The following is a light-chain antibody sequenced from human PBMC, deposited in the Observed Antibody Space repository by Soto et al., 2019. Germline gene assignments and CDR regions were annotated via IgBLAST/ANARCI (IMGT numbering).Light chain of an antibody. J-gene: IGKJ3*01. CDR2: DAS. Sequence: EIVLTQSPATLSLSPGERATLSCRASQSVSSYLAWYQQKPGQAPRLLIYDASNRATGIPARFSGSGSGTDFTITISSLEPEDFAVYYCQQRNNWLGFTFGPGTKVDIK. CDR1: QSVSSY. CDR3: QQRNNWLGFT. V-gene: IGKV3-11*01.